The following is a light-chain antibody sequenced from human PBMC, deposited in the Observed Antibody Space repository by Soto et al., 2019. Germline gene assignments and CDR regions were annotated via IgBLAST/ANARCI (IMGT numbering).Light chain of an antibody. CDR3: AAWDGNLKGWL. V-gene: IGLV1-44*01. J-gene: IGLJ2*01. Sequence: QSVLTQPPSASGTPGQRVTVSCSGSSSNIGTYTVNWYQQFPGTAPKLLIYSDDQWPSGVPDRFSGSKSGTSASLAISNPQSDDEAHYYCAAWDGNLKGWLFGGGTQLTVL. CDR2: SDD. CDR1: SSNIGTYT.